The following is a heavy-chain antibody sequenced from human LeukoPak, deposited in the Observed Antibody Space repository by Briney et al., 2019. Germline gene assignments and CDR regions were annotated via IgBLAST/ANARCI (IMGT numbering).Heavy chain of an antibody. J-gene: IGHJ5*02. Sequence: PSETLSLTCGVSGGPITTTNFWNWVRQPPGGGLEWIGEISLRGRTQYNPSLKSRVNISIDESKNHLYLGLASVTAADTAVYYCSRESGPYCPFGHWGQGTLVAVTS. D-gene: IGHD1-26*01. CDR1: GGPITTTNF. CDR2: ISLRGRT. V-gene: IGHV4-4*02. CDR3: SRESGPYCPFGH.